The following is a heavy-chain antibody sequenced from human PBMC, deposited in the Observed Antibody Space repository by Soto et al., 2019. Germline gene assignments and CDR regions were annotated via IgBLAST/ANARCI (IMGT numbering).Heavy chain of an antibody. V-gene: IGHV3-30*18. Sequence: GGSLRLSCAASGFTFSSYGMHWVRQAPGKGLEWVAVISYDGSNKYYADSVKGRFTISRDNSKNTLYLQMNSLRAEDTAVYYCAKGENLIAEAGTGSLDYWGQGTLVTVSS. D-gene: IGHD6-13*01. CDR3: AKGENLIAEAGTGSLDY. CDR1: GFTFSSYG. CDR2: ISYDGSNK. J-gene: IGHJ4*02.